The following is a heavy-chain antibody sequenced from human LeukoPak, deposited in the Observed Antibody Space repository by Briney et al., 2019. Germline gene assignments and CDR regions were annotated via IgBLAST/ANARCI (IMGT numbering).Heavy chain of an antibody. D-gene: IGHD4-17*01. J-gene: IGHJ4*02. CDR3: TRTEGRDYGDVTRN. CDR2: INAGNGNT. Sequence: VASVKVSCKASGYTFTSYAMHWVRQAPGQRLEWMGWINAGNGNTKYSQKFQGRVTITRDTSASTAYMELSSLRSEDTAVYYCTRTEGRDYGDVTRNWGQGTLVTVSS. V-gene: IGHV1-3*01. CDR1: GYTFTSYA.